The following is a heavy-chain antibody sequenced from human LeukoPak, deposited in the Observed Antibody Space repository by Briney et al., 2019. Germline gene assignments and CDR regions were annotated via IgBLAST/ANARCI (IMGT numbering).Heavy chain of an antibody. Sequence: SQTLSLTCAISRDSVSLNSDVWNRIRQSPSRGLEWLGRAYYRSKWLFDYAVSVKSRLTMTPDTPKNQFSLQLNSVTPEDTAVYYCVRDANWGLDALDIWGQGTMVTVSS. D-gene: IGHD7-27*01. J-gene: IGHJ3*02. CDR3: VRDANWGLDALDI. CDR2: AYYRSKWLF. V-gene: IGHV6-1*01. CDR1: RDSVSLNSDV.